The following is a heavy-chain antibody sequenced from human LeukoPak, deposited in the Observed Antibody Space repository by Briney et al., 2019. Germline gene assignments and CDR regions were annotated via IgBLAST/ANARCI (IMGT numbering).Heavy chain of an antibody. Sequence: SETLSLTCAVYGGSFSGYYWSWIRQPPVKGLEWIGEINHSGSTNYNPSLKSRVTISVDTSKNQFSLKLSSVTAADTAVYYCARGGRHYYDSSAPGGFDPWGQGTLVTVSS. CDR1: GGSFSGYY. D-gene: IGHD3-22*01. CDR3: ARGGRHYYDSSAPGGFDP. CDR2: INHSGST. V-gene: IGHV4-34*01. J-gene: IGHJ5*02.